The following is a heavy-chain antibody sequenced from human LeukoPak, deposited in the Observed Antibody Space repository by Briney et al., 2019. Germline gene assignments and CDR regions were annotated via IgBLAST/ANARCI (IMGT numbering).Heavy chain of an antibody. CDR3: ARDWGHY. J-gene: IGHJ4*02. D-gene: IGHD3-16*01. V-gene: IGHV3-7*01. CDR2: IKQDGSEK. Sequence: PGGSLRLSCAASGVTFSSYWMTWVRQAPGKGLEWVANIKQDGSEKYYVDSVKGRFTISRDNAKNSLYLQMNSLRAEDTAVYYCARDWGHYWGQGTLVTVSS. CDR1: GVTFSSYW.